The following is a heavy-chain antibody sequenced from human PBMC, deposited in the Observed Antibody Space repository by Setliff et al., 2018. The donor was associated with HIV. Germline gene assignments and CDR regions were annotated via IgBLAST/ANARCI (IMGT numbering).Heavy chain of an antibody. CDR1: GDSTTGSHYC. D-gene: IGHD2-21*02. CDR2: IHYSGST. CDR3: SRSGIGYGGDSNTFDI. J-gene: IGHJ3*02. Sequence: SETLSLTCTVSGDSTTGSHYCWGWIRQPPGKGLEWIASIHYSGSTYDSPSVRSRVAIFVDTSKNQFSLRLNSVTATDAAMYYCSRSGIGYGGDSNTFDIWGQGTLVTVSS. V-gene: IGHV4-39*01.